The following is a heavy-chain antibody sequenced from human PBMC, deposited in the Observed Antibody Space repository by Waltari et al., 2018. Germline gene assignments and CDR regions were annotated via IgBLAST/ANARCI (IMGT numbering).Heavy chain of an antibody. CDR1: GGTFSSSA. Sequence: VQLVQSGAEVKKPVSSVTVSCKASGGTFSSSALSLVQQAPGQGLAWTGGVIPIFGTANYAQKFQGRVTITADESTSTAYMELSSLRSEDTAVYYCARAPLYDFWSGYPSRRRWFDPWGQGTLVTVSS. V-gene: IGHV1-69*12. CDR3: ARAPLYDFWSGYPSRRRWFDP. J-gene: IGHJ5*02. D-gene: IGHD3-3*01. CDR2: VIPIFGTA.